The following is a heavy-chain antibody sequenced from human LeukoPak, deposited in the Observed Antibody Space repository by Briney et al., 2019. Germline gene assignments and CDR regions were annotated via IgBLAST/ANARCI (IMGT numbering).Heavy chain of an antibody. CDR2: ISGSSSTI. CDR3: ARDHGGSIFP. J-gene: IGHJ5*02. CDR1: GFTFSSYA. Sequence: PGGSLRLSCAASGFTFSSYAMSWVRQAPGKGLEWVSAISGSSSTIYYADSVKGRFTISRDNAKNSLYLQMNSLRAEDTAVYYCARDHGGSIFPWGQGTLVTVSS. D-gene: IGHD3-3*01. V-gene: IGHV3-48*01.